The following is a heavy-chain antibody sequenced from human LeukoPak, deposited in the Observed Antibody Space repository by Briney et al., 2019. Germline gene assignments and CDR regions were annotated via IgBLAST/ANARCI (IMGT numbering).Heavy chain of an antibody. CDR1: GYTFTSYY. CDR2: INPSGGST. CDR3: ATIAVAGTWDFDY. Sequence: ASVKVSCEASGYTFTSYYMHWVRQAPGQGLEWMGIINPSGGSTSYAQKFQGRVTMTRDTSTSTVYMELSSLRSEDTAVYYCATIAVAGTWDFDYWGQGTLITVSS. D-gene: IGHD6-19*01. J-gene: IGHJ4*02. V-gene: IGHV1-46*01.